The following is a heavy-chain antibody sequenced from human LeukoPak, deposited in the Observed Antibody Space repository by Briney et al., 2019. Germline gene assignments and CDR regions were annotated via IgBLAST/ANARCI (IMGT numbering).Heavy chain of an antibody. D-gene: IGHD2-15*01. CDR3: ARDPPYCSGTNCYFDS. Sequence: GGSLRLSCAASGFTFSSYSMNWVRQAPGKGLEWVSSISSSSNYIHYAESVKGRFTISRDNAKNSLDLQMNSLRAEDTAVYYCARDPPYCSGTNCYFDSWGQGTLVTVSP. J-gene: IGHJ4*02. V-gene: IGHV3-21*01. CDR1: GFTFSSYS. CDR2: ISSSSNYI.